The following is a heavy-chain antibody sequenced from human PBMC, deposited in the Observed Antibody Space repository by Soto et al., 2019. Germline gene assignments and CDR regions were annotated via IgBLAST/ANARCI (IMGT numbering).Heavy chain of an antibody. CDR3: ARTGLPSHGMDV. CDR2: IGSAGDT. J-gene: IGHJ6*02. Sequence: GGSLRLSCAASGITFSSYDMHWVRQPPGKGLEWVSVIGSAGDTYYAGSVKGRFTISRDNAKNTLYLQMDSLRAGGTAVYYCARTGLPSHGMDVWGLGTTVTVSS. CDR1: GITFSSYD. V-gene: IGHV3-13*01.